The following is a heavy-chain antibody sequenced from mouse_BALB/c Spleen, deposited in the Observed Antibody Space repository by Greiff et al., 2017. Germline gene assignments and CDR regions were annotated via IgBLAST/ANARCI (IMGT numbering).Heavy chain of an antibody. CDR3: APLDYGGYFDY. J-gene: IGHJ2*01. CDR1: GYSITSGYY. CDR2: ISYDGSN. Sequence: EVHLVESGPGLVKPSQSLSLTCSVTGYSITSGYYWNWIRQFPGNKLEWMGYISYDGSNNYNPSLKNRISITRDTSKNQFFLKLNSVTTEDTATYYCAPLDYGGYFDYWGQGTTLTVSS. V-gene: IGHV3-6*02. D-gene: IGHD1-1*01.